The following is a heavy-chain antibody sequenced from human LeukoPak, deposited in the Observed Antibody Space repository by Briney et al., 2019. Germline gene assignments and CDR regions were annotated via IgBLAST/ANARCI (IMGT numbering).Heavy chain of an antibody. CDR1: GGTLSSYA. Sequence: GASVKVSCKASGGTLSSYAISWVRQAPGQGLEWMGGIIPIFGTANYAQKFQGRVTITTDESTSTAYMELSSLRSEDTAVYYCATEKGGYRYYFDYWGQGTLVTVSS. CDR2: IIPIFGTA. V-gene: IGHV1-69*05. J-gene: IGHJ4*02. CDR3: ATEKGGYRYYFDY. D-gene: IGHD6-25*01.